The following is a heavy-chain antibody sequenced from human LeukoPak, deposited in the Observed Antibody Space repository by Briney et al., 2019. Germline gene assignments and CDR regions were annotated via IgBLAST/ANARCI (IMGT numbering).Heavy chain of an antibody. D-gene: IGHD2-15*01. J-gene: IGHJ4*02. V-gene: IGHV3-7*01. CDR2: IKQDGSEK. CDR1: GFTFSSYW. CDR3: ARARYPSCSGGSCYRYYFDY. Sequence: GGSLRLSCAASGFTFSSYWMSWVRQAPGKGLGWVANIKQDGSEKYYVDSVKGRFTISRDNAKNSLYLQMNSLRAEDTAVYYCARARYPSCSGGSCYRYYFDYWGQGTLVTVSS.